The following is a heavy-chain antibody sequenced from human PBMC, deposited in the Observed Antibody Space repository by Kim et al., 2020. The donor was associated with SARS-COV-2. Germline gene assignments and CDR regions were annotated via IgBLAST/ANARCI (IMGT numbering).Heavy chain of an antibody. CDR2: IRSKAYGGTT. V-gene: IGHV3-49*04. D-gene: IGHD3-10*01. J-gene: IGHJ6*02. Sequence: GGSLRLSCTASGFTFGDYAMSWVRQAPGKGLEWVGFIRSKAYGGTTEYAASVKGRFTISRDDSKSIAYLQMNSLKTEDTAVYYCTRDEGGKDYYGSGSYQLYYYGRDVCGQGTTLTVSS. CDR1: GFTFGDYA. CDR3: TRDEGGKDYYGSGSYQLYYYGRDV.